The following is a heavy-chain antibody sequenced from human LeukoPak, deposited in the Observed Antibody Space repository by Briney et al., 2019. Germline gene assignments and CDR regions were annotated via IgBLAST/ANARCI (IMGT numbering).Heavy chain of an antibody. J-gene: IGHJ4*02. CDR2: ISSSSSYI. CDR3: ARDGVLMVYAIYY. CDR1: GFTFSSYE. V-gene: IGHV3-21*01. Sequence: PGGSLRLSCAASGFTFSSYEMNWVRQAPGKGLEWVSSISSSSSYIYYADSVKGRFTISRDNAKKSLYLQMNSLKAEDTAVYYCARDGVLMVYAIYYWGQGTLVTVSS. D-gene: IGHD2-8*01.